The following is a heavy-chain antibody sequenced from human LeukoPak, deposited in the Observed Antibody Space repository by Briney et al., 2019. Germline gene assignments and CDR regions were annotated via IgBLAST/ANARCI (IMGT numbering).Heavy chain of an antibody. CDR3: ARDRRNVVVPAVAFDY. Sequence: ASVKVSCKASGYTFTSYGISWVRQAPGQGLEWMGWISAYNGNTNYAQKLQGRVTMTTDTSTSTAYMELRSLRSDDTAVHYCARDRRNVVVPAVAFDYWGQGTLVTVSS. CDR2: ISAYNGNT. J-gene: IGHJ4*02. V-gene: IGHV1-18*04. CDR1: GYTFTSYG. D-gene: IGHD2-2*01.